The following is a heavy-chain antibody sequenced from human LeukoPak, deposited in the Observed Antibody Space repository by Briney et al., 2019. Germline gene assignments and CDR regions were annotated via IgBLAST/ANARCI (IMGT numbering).Heavy chain of an antibody. Sequence: SGGSLRLSCAASGFTFSSYWMSWVRQAPGKGLEWVANIKQDGSEKYYVDSVKGRFTISRDNAKNSLYLQMNSLRAEDTAVYYCARASHSSSWYLGAFDIWGQGTMVTASS. J-gene: IGHJ3*02. CDR1: GFTFSSYW. V-gene: IGHV3-7*01. D-gene: IGHD6-13*01. CDR3: ARASHSSSWYLGAFDI. CDR2: IKQDGSEK.